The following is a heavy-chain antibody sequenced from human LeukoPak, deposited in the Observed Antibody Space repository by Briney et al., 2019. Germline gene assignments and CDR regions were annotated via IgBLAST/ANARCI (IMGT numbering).Heavy chain of an antibody. CDR2: ISSSSYTI. CDR1: GFTFINYN. V-gene: IGHV3-48*04. D-gene: IGHD4-17*01. Sequence: GGSLRLSCAAPGFTFINYNMNWVRQAPGKGLEWVSYISSSSYTIYYADSVKGRFTIPRDNAKNSLYLQMNSLRTEDTALYYCARHLYGGDYWGQGTLVTVSS. J-gene: IGHJ4*02. CDR3: ARHLYGGDY.